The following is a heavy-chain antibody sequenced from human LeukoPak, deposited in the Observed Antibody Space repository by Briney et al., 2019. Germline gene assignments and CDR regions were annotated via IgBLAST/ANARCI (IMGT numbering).Heavy chain of an antibody. CDR1: GFTFSSYW. D-gene: IGHD5-18*01. Sequence: PGGSLRLSCVASGFTFSSYWMSWVRQAPGKGLEWVANIKQDGNEKYYVDSVKGRFTISRDNAKNSLYLQMNSLRAEDTAVYYCARDPGYGYSDDAFDIWGQGTMVTVSS. J-gene: IGHJ3*02. CDR3: ARDPGYGYSDDAFDI. CDR2: IKQDGNEK. V-gene: IGHV3-7*01.